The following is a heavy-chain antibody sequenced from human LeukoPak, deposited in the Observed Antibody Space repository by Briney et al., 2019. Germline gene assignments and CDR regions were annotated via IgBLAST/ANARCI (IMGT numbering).Heavy chain of an antibody. Sequence: SETLSLTCGVYGGTFSGYYWSWIRQPPWKGLEWVGEINHSGSTNYNPSLKSRVTISVDTSKIQFSLKLSSVPAADTAVYYSAKGIWSGYRWYFDYWGQGTLVTVSS. J-gene: IGHJ4*02. V-gene: IGHV4-34*01. CDR3: AKGIWSGYRWYFDY. CDR2: INHSGST. D-gene: IGHD3-3*01. CDR1: GGTFSGYY.